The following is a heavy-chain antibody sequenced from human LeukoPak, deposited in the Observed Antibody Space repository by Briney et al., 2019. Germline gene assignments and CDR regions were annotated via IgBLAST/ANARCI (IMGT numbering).Heavy chain of an antibody. J-gene: IGHJ3*02. CDR1: GGSFSGYY. D-gene: IGHD3-22*01. CDR2: IYYSGST. V-gene: IGHV4-31*11. CDR3: ARGRYYYDSSGYSREHDAFDI. Sequence: SETLSLTCAVYGGSFSGYYWSWIRQHPGKGLEWIGYIYYSGSTYYNPSLKSRVTISVDTSKNQFSLKLSSVTAADTAVYYCARGRYYYDSSGYSREHDAFDIWGQGTMVTVSS.